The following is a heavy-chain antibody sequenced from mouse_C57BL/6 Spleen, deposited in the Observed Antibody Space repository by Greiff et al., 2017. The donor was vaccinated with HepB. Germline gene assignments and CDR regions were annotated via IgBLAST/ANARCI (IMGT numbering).Heavy chain of an antibody. J-gene: IGHJ4*01. D-gene: IGHD1-1*01. V-gene: IGHV1-5*01. CDR1: GYTFTSYW. Sequence: VHVKQSGTVLARPGASVKMSCKTSGYTFTSYWMNWVKQRPGQGLEWIGAIYPGNSDTSYNQKFKGKAKLTAVKSASTAYMELSSLTNEDSAVYYCTRSWANYYGSVYAAMNCWSQGTSVTASS. CDR3: TRSWANYYGSVYAAMNC. CDR2: IYPGNSDT.